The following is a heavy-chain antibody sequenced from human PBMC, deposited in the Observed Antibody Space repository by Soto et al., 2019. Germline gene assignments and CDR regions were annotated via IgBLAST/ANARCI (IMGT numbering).Heavy chain of an antibody. Sequence: SETLSLTCTVSGGSISSYYWSWILQPPGKGLEWIGYIYYSGSTNYNPSLKSRVTISVDTSKNQFSLKLSSVTAADTALYYCGRSSTNSYERLDYRGQGTLVTLSS. CDR2: IYYSGST. CDR3: GRSSTNSYERLDY. V-gene: IGHV4-59*01. D-gene: IGHD5-18*01. J-gene: IGHJ4*02. CDR1: GGSISSYY.